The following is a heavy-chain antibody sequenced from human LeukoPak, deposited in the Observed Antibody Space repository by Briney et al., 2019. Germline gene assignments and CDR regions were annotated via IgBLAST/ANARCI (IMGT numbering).Heavy chain of an antibody. CDR1: GFTFSNAW. J-gene: IGHJ5*02. D-gene: IGHD3-22*01. CDR2: IKSKTDGETA. CDR3: TIVLRPYRGSGYRNWFDP. Sequence: GGSLRLSCAASGFTFSNAWMAWVRQVPGKGLEWLGRIKSKTDGETADYAAPVSGRFFISRDDRKDTLYVEINSLKTEDTGIYYCTIVLRPYRGSGYRNWFDPWGRGTLVTVSS. V-gene: IGHV3-15*01.